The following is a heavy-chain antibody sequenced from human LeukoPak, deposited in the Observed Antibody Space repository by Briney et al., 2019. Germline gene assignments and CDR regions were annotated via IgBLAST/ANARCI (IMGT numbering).Heavy chain of an antibody. CDR2: INHSGST. CDR1: GGSFSGYY. Sequence: SETLSLTCAVYGGSFSGYYWSWIRQPPGKGLEWIGEINHSGSTNYNPSLKSRVTISVDTSKNQFSLKLSSMTAADTAVYYCARGPPKQRLDYWGQGTLVTVSS. J-gene: IGHJ4*02. V-gene: IGHV4-34*01. D-gene: IGHD6-25*01. CDR3: ARGPPKQRLDY.